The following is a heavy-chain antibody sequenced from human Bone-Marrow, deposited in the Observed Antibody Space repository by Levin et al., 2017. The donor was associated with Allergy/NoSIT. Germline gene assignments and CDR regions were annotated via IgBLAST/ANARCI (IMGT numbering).Heavy chain of an antibody. D-gene: IGHD5-12*01. J-gene: IGHJ4*02. V-gene: IGHV3-9*01. CDR3: AKDLSGYSGYEFDY. Sequence: GGSLRLSCAASGFTFDDYAMHWVRQAPGKGLEWVSGISWNSGSIGYADSVKGRFTISRDNAKNSLYLQMNSLRAEDTALYYCAKDLSGYSGYEFDYWGQGTLVTVSS. CDR1: GFTFDDYA. CDR2: ISWNSGSI.